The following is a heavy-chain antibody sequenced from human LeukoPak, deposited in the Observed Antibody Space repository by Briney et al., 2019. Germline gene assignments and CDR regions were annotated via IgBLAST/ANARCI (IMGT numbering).Heavy chain of an antibody. CDR2: ISHSGNT. Sequence: SETLSLTCAVSGGSISSGGYSWSWIRQPPGKGLEWIGYISHSGNTFYNPSLRSRVTISVDRSKNQFSLKVRSVTAADTAVYYCARTSTANNWFDPWGQGTLVTVSS. CDR1: GGSISSGGYS. V-gene: IGHV4-30-2*01. D-gene: IGHD4-11*01. J-gene: IGHJ5*02. CDR3: ARTSTANNWFDP.